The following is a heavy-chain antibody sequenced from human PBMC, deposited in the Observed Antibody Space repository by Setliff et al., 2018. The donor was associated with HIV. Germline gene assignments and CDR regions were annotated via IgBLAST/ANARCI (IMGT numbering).Heavy chain of an antibody. J-gene: IGHJ5*02. CDR1: GYIIVDYD. V-gene: IGHV1-8*01. D-gene: IGHD3-3*02. CDR2: MNPNTGDT. Sequence: ASVKVSCKAYGYIIVDYDINWVRQAPGQGLDWMGWMNPNTGDTGYAEKFQGRVTMTRDTSISTAYMELSSLRSDDTAVYYCARGTAPRPASVLEFLEWLFPNWFDPWGQGTLVTVSS. CDR3: ARGTAPRPASVLEFLEWLFPNWFDP.